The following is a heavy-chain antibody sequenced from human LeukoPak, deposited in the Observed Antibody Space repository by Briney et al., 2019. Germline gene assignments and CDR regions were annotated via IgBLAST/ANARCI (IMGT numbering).Heavy chain of an antibody. V-gene: IGHV1-69*05. CDR2: VIPIFGTA. D-gene: IGHD3-10*01. J-gene: IGHJ6*03. CDR1: GGTFSSYA. Sequence: ASVKVSCKGSGGTFSSYAISWVGQGPGPGLEWKGGVIPIFGTANYAQKFQGRVTITTDAPTSTAYMELSSLRSEDTAVYYCASVLLWFGTTESYYMDVWGKGTTVTVSS. CDR3: ASVLLWFGTTESYYMDV.